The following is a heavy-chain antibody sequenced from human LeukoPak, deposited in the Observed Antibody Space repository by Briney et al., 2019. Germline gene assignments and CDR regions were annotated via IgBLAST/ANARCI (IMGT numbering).Heavy chain of an antibody. J-gene: IGHJ4*02. D-gene: IGHD5-18*01. Sequence: PSETLSLTCTVSGGSISSSSSYWGWIRQPPGKGLEWIGSIYYVGSAYYNPSLKSRVTVSVDTSKNQFSLRLSSVTAADTAVYYCARDRYTGAMASHWGQGTLVTASS. CDR2: IYYVGSA. CDR1: GGSISSSSSY. CDR3: ARDRYTGAMASH. V-gene: IGHV4-39*02.